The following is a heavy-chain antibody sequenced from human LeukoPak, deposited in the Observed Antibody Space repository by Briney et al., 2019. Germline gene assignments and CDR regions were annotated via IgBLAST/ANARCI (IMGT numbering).Heavy chain of an antibody. CDR3: ARDLIRYFDWLLDGPDY. CDR1: GFTFSNYA. D-gene: IGHD3-9*01. Sequence: GGSLRLSCAASGFTFSNYAMSWVRQAPGKGLEWVSYISSSGSTIYYADSVKGRFTISRDNAKNSLYLQMNSLRAEDTAVYYCARDLIRYFDWLLDGPDYWGQGTLVTVSS. V-gene: IGHV3-48*03. J-gene: IGHJ4*02. CDR2: ISSSGSTI.